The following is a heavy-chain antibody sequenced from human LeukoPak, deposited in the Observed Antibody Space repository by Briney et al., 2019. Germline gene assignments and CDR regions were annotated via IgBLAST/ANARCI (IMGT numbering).Heavy chain of an antibody. J-gene: IGHJ5*02. Sequence: ASVKVSCKASGYTFTSYYIHWVRQAPGQGLEWMGIINPSAGSTSYAQKFQGRVTMTRDTSTNTVYMELSSLTSEDTAVYYCARDFGGEAPYRNWFDPWGQGTLVTVSS. D-gene: IGHD3-10*01. V-gene: IGHV1-46*01. CDR2: INPSAGST. CDR3: ARDFGGEAPYRNWFDP. CDR1: GYTFTSYY.